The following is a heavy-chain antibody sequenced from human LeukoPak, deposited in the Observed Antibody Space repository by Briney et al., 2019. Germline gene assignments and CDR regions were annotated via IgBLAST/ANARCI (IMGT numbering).Heavy chain of an antibody. CDR3: ARGATVRTPPLDY. CDR2: IGSSSSYI. Sequence: PGGSLRLSCAASAFALSTYTMEWVRQAPGKGLEWVSSIGSSSSYIYYADSVKGRFSISRDNAKNSLYLQMNSLRAEDTAVYYCARGATVRTPPLDYWGQGTLVTVSS. J-gene: IGHJ4*02. CDR1: AFALSTYT. D-gene: IGHD4-23*01. V-gene: IGHV3-21*01.